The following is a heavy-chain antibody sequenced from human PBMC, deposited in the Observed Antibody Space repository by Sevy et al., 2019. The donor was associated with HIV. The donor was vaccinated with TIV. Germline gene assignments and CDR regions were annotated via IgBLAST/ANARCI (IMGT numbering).Heavy chain of an antibody. J-gene: IGHJ6*02. CDR1: GFIFSNYP. Sequence: GGSLRLSCAASGFIFSNYPMSWVRHSPGKGPEWVSDISAGGTTTYYADSVEGRFTISRDNSKNTVSLQMNSLGAEDTDIYYCAKRYCSTITCYDDDVSNPYYFYGLDVWGQGISVTVSS. V-gene: IGHV3-23*01. D-gene: IGHD2-2*01. CDR2: ISAGGTTT. CDR3: AKRYCSTITCYDDDVSNPYYFYGLDV.